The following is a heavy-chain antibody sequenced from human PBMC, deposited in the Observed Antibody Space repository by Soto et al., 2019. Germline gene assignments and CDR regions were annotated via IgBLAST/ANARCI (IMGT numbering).Heavy chain of an antibody. CDR1: GFTFSDSA. CDR3: TATPTLVRGADIDH. J-gene: IGHJ4*02. Sequence: EVQLVESGGGWVQPGGSLKLACAGSGFTFSDSAIHWVRQASGRGLEWVGRIRSKANGYATVYAESLEGRITISRDDLENTAYLQMNSLKTKDTAVYYCTATPTLVRGADIDHWGQGTLVIVSS. V-gene: IGHV3-73*02. D-gene: IGHD3-10*01. CDR2: IRSKANGYAT.